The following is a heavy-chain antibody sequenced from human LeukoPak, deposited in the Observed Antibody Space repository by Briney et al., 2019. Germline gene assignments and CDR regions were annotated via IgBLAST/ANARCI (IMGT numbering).Heavy chain of an antibody. CDR3: ARVGTNYDFWSGYYSY. Sequence: TGRSLRLSCAASGFTFSSYEMNWVRQAPGKGLEWVSYISSSGSTIYYADSVKGRFTISRDNAKNSLYLQMNSLRAEDTAVYYCARVGTNYDFWSGYYSYWGQGTLVTVSS. V-gene: IGHV3-48*03. CDR2: ISSSGSTI. J-gene: IGHJ4*02. D-gene: IGHD3-3*01. CDR1: GFTFSSYE.